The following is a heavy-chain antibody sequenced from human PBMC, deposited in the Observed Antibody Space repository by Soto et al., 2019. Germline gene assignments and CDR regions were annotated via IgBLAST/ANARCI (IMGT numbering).Heavy chain of an antibody. CDR1: GYSFTSYW. V-gene: IGHV5-51*01. Sequence: GESLKISCKGSGYSFTSYWIGWVRQMPGKGLEWMGIIYPGDSDTRYSPSFQGQVTISADKSISTAYLQWSSLKASDTAMYYCARHGPMVRGVINHNYYYYMDVWGKGTTVTVSS. J-gene: IGHJ6*03. CDR2: IYPGDSDT. CDR3: ARHGPMVRGVINHNYYYYMDV. D-gene: IGHD3-10*01.